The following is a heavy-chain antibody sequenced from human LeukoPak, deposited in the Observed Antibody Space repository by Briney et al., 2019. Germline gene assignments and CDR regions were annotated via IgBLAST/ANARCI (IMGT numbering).Heavy chain of an antibody. CDR1: GGSISSSSYY. Sequence: SETLSLTCTVSGGSISSSSYYWGWIRQPPGKGLEWIGSIYYSGSTYYNPSLKSRVTISVDTSKNQFSLKLSSVTAADTAVYYCARRGVASRYYYYYYMDVWGKGTTVTVSS. CDR3: ARRGVASRYYYYYYMDV. V-gene: IGHV4-39*01. CDR2: IYYSGST. D-gene: IGHD2-2*01. J-gene: IGHJ6*03.